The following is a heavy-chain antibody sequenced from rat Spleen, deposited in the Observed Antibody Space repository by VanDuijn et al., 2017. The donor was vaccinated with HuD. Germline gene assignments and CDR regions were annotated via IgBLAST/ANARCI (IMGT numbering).Heavy chain of an antibody. V-gene: IGHV2-63*01. CDR1: GFSLIRYS. CDR3: GRDPLTGSRGFAY. D-gene: IGHD5-1*01. Sequence: QVQLKESGPGLVQPSQTLSLTCTVSGFSLIRYSVHWVRQPPGEGLEWMGRMKYNGDTSYSSALKSRLSISRDTSKNQVFLKMNSLQTEDTATYYCGRDPLTGSRGFAYWGQGTLVTVSS. J-gene: IGHJ3*01. CDR2: MKYNGDT.